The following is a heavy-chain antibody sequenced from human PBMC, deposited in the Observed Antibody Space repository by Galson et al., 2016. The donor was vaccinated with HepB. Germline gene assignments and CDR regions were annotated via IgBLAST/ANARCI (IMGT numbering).Heavy chain of an antibody. CDR3: ASGGTYSNSEFDY. J-gene: IGHJ4*02. Sequence: TLSPTCTVSGGSITSGAFSWSWLRQPPGKGLEWLGYIFHSGTTYYTPSPKSRLTISVDRPKNQFTLKSISVTAADTAVYYCASGGTYSNSEFDYWGQGILVTVSS. CDR1: GGSITSGAFS. D-gene: IGHD4-11*01. V-gene: IGHV4-30-2*01. CDR2: IFHSGTT.